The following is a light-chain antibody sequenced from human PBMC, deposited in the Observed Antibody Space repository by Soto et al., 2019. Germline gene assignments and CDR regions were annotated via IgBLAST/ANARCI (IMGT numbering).Light chain of an antibody. CDR1: QSVSGW. J-gene: IGKJ2*01. CDR3: QHSYSSPT. V-gene: IGKV1-39*01. CDR2: ATS. Sequence: DIQMTQSPSTLSASVGDTVTVTFRASQSVSGWLAWYQQRPGKAPNLLIYATSNLQSGVPSRFSGSGSGTDFTLTISSLQPEDFATYYCQHSYSSPTFGQGTKVDI.